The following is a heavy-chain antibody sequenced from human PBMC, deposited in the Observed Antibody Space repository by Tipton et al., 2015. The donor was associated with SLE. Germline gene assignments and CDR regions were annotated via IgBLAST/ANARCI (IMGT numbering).Heavy chain of an antibody. CDR1: GGSISSYY. CDR3: ARDRGGGPTPDAFDI. CDR2: IYYSGST. Sequence: LRLSCTVSGGSISSYYWSWIRQPPGKGLEWIGDIYYSGSTNYNPSLKSRVTISVGTSKNQFSLKLSSVTAADTAVYYCARDRGGGPTPDAFDIWGQGTMVTVSS. V-gene: IGHV4-59*01. D-gene: IGHD3-10*01. J-gene: IGHJ3*02.